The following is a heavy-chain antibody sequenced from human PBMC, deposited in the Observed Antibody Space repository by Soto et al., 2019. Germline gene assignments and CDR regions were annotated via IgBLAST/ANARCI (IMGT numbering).Heavy chain of an antibody. D-gene: IGHD4-17*01. V-gene: IGHV1-18*01. CDR2: ISTHNGNT. Sequence: QVQLVQSGAEVKKSGASMKVSCKASGYTFTHYGISWVRQAPGQGLEWMGWISTHNGNTNYAQKVQGRVTMTTDTSTNTAYMELRSLRSDDTAVYYCARDLHDYGDSHFDSWGQGTLVTVSS. J-gene: IGHJ4*02. CDR1: GYTFTHYG. CDR3: ARDLHDYGDSHFDS.